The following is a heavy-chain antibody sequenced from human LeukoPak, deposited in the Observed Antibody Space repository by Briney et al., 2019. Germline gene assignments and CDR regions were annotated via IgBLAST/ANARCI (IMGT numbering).Heavy chain of an antibody. V-gene: IGHV3-7*01. CDR1: GFTFTTYW. J-gene: IGHJ4*02. Sequence: PGGSLRLSCAASGFTFTTYWMMWVRQAPGKGLEWVAKIKQDGSEEYYVDSVRGRFTISRDNAKNSVYLQMNSLRAEDTAVYYCATRNNGCSYHWGQGTLVTVSS. CDR2: IKQDGSEE. D-gene: IGHD5-24*01. CDR3: ATRNNGCSYH.